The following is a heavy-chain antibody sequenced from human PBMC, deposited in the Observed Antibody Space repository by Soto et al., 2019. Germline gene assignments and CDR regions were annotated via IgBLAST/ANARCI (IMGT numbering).Heavy chain of an antibody. CDR3: ARDVRSRRYDL. J-gene: IGHJ5*02. CDR2: IWYDGSNK. V-gene: IGHV3-33*01. Sequence: QVQLVESGGGVVQPGRSLRLSCAASGFTLRNYGMHWVRQAPGKGLEWLAVIWYDGSNKYYADSVKGRFTISRDNSKNTLYLEMNSLRDEDTAVYYCARDVRSRRYDLWGQGTLVIVSS. D-gene: IGHD3-10*02. CDR1: GFTLRNYG.